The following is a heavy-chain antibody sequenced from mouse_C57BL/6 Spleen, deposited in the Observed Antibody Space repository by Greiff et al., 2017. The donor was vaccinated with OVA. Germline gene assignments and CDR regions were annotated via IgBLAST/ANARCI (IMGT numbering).Heavy chain of an antibody. J-gene: IGHJ1*03. D-gene: IGHD2-4*01. CDR3: ARKWASHDYDGYFDV. CDR1: GYTFTDYY. Sequence: VQLQQSGPVLVKPGASVKMSCKASGYTFTDYYMNWVKQSHGKSLEWIGVINPYNGGTSYNQKFKGKATLTVDKSSSTAYMELNSLTSEDSAVYYCARKWASHDYDGYFDVWGTGTTVTVSA. CDR2: INPYNGGT. V-gene: IGHV1-19*01.